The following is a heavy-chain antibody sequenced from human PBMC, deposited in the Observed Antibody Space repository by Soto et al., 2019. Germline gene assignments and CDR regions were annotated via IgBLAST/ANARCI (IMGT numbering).Heavy chain of an antibody. V-gene: IGHV3-30-3*01. Sequence: GGSLRLSCAASGFTFSSYAMHWVRQAPGKGLEWVAVISYDGSNKYYADSVKGRFTISRDNSKNTLYLQMNSLRAEDTAVYYCARVGSSWTAAWWYGMDVWGQGTTVTVSS. J-gene: IGHJ6*02. CDR2: ISYDGSNK. CDR3: ARVGSSWTAAWWYGMDV. CDR1: GFTFSSYA. D-gene: IGHD6-13*01.